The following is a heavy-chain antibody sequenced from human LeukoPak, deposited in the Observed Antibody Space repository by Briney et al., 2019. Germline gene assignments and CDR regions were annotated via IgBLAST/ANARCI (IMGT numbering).Heavy chain of an antibody. J-gene: IGHJ4*02. Sequence: GGSLRLSCAASGFTFSSYGMHWVRQAPGKGLEWVAFIRYDGSNNYYADSVKGRFTISRDNSKNTLYLQMNSLGAEDTAVCYCSKEWAYSAGWYYFDYWGQGTLVTVSS. CDR3: SKEWAYSAGWYYFDY. V-gene: IGHV3-30*02. CDR1: GFTFSSYG. D-gene: IGHD6-19*01. CDR2: IRYDGSNN.